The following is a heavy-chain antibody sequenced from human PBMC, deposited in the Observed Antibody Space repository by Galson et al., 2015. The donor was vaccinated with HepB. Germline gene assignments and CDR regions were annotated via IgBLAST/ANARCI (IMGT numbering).Heavy chain of an antibody. CDR3: ARLMVRGDHWFDP. CDR2: INPNSGGT. V-gene: IGHV1-2*02. J-gene: IGHJ5*02. CDR1: GYTFTGYY. Sequence: SVKVSCKASGYTFTGYYMHWVRQAPGQGLEWMGWINPNSGGTNYAQKFQGRVTMTRDTSISTAYMELSRLRSDDTAVYYCARLMVRGDHWFDPWGQGTLVTVSS. D-gene: IGHD3-10*01.